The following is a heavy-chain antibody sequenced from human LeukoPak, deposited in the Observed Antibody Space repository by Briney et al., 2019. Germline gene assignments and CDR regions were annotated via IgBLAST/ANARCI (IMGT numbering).Heavy chain of an antibody. D-gene: IGHD6-19*01. V-gene: IGHV3-30*18. CDR2: ISYDGSNK. J-gene: IGHJ4*02. CDR3: AKETSSGWHNLDY. CDR1: GFTFSNYG. Sequence: GGSLRLSCAASGFTFSNYGMHWVRQAPGKGLEWVAVISYDGSNKYYADSVKGRFTISRDNSRNTLYLQMSNLRPEYTAVYYCAKETSSGWHNLDYWGQGTLVTVSS.